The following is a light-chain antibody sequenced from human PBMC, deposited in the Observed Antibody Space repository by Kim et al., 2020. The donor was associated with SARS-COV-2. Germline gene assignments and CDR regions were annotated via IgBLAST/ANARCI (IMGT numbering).Light chain of an antibody. V-gene: IGKV3D-20*02. CDR2: AAS. CDR1: EHVSSRY. CDR3: QHFLT. J-gene: IGKJ1*01. Sequence: SLAVFSGESVTLSCRASEHVSSRYLAWYQQRPGQAPRLLIYAASTRATGIADRFIGSGSGTDFTLTINRLEPEDVAVYYCQHFLTFGQGTKVDIK.